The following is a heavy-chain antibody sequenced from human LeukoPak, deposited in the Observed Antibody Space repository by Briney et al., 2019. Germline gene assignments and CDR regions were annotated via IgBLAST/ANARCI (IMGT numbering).Heavy chain of an antibody. Sequence: ASVKVSCKVSGYTLTELSMHWVRQAPGKGLEWMGGFDPEDGETIYAQKFQGRVTMTEDTSTDTAYMELNSLRAEDTAVYYCARDHAVVTLGDYWGQGTLVTVSS. V-gene: IGHV1-24*01. CDR3: ARDHAVVTLGDY. CDR1: GYTLTELS. CDR2: FDPEDGET. D-gene: IGHD4-23*01. J-gene: IGHJ4*02.